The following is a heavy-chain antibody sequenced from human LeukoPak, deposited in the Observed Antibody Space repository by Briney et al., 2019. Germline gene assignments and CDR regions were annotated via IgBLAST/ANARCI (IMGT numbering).Heavy chain of an antibody. Sequence: SETLSLTCAVYGTSFSGYYWSWIRQPPGKGLEWIGESNHSGSTNYNPSLKSRVTISVDTSKNQFSLKLSSVTAADTAVYYCARSGSYSFWFDPWGQGTLVTVSS. D-gene: IGHD1-26*01. V-gene: IGHV4-34*01. J-gene: IGHJ5*02. CDR3: ARSGSYSFWFDP. CDR2: SNHSGST. CDR1: GTSFSGYY.